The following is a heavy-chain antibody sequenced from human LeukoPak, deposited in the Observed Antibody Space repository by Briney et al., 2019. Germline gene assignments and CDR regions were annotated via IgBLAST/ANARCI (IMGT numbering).Heavy chain of an antibody. Sequence: GGSLRLSCAASGFTVSSNYMSWVRQAPGKGLEWVSTIYSGGSTYYADSVKGRFTISRDNSKNTLYLQMNSLRAEDTAVFYCARSPIFPYYFDYWGQGTLVIVSS. CDR3: ARSPIFPYYFDY. CDR1: GFTVSSNY. J-gene: IGHJ4*02. CDR2: IYSGGST. V-gene: IGHV3-53*01.